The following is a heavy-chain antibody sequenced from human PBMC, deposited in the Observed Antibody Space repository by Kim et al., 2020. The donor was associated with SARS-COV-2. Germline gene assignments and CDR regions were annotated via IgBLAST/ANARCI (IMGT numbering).Heavy chain of an antibody. CDR2: IIPILGIA. J-gene: IGHJ6*02. CDR3: AGTSGYSGYDLRDYYYGMDV. CDR1: GGTFSSYT. Sequence: SVKVSCKASGGTFSSYTISWVRQAPGQGLEWMGRIIPILGIANYAQKFQGRVTITADKSTSTAYMELSSLRSEDTAVYYCAGTSGYSGYDLRDYYYGMDVWGQGTTVTVSS. D-gene: IGHD5-12*01. V-gene: IGHV1-69*02.